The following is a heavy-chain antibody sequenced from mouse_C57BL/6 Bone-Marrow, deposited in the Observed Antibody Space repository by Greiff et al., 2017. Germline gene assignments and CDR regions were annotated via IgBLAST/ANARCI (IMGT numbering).Heavy chain of an antibody. V-gene: IGHV5-6*01. Sequence: EVQLVESGGDLVKPGGSLQLSCAASGFTFSSYGITWVRQTPEKRLEWVATISSGGSNTSYPDSVNGRFTISREHANNTLYLQMSSLKSEDTAMYYCAIPLCYDYWGQGTTLTVSS. J-gene: IGHJ2*01. CDR1: GFTFSSYG. CDR2: ISSGGSNT. D-gene: IGHD6-5*01. CDR3: AIPLCYDY.